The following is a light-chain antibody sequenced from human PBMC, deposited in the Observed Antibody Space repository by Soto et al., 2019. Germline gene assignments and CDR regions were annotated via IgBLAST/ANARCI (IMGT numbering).Light chain of an antibody. CDR1: SSNIGSNY. V-gene: IGLV1-47*01. CDR2: RNN. CDR3: AAWDDSLSGWV. J-gene: IGLJ3*02. Sequence: QSVLTQPPSASATPGQRVTISCSGSSSNIGSNYVYWYQQLPETAPKLLIYRNNQRPSGVPDRFSGSKSGTSVSLAISGLRSEDEADYYCAAWDDSLSGWVFGGGTKLTVL.